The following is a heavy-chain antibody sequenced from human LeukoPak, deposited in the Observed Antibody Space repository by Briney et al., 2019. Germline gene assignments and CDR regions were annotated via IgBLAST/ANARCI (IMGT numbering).Heavy chain of an antibody. J-gene: IGHJ2*01. D-gene: IGHD4-17*01. Sequence: GGSLRLSCAASGFTFSSYAMNWVRQAPGKGLEWVSALSGSGGSTYYADSVKGRFTISRDNSKNTLYLKMNSMRDEDTAVYYCAKARAYGDYLWYFDLWGRGTLVTVSS. CDR3: AKARAYGDYLWYFDL. CDR2: LSGSGGST. CDR1: GFTFSSYA. V-gene: IGHV3-23*01.